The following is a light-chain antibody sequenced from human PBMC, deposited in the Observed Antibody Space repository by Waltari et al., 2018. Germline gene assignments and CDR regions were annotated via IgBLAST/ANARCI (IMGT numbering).Light chain of an antibody. CDR3: QQRSNWPLT. CDR2: DAS. Sequence: EIVLPQSPATLSLSPGANATLACRASQSVSSYLAWDQQKPGQAPRLLIYDASNRATGIPARFSGSWSGTDFTLTISSLEPEDFAVYYCQQRSNWPLTFGGGTKVEIK. CDR1: QSVSSY. J-gene: IGKJ4*01. V-gene: IGKV3-11*01.